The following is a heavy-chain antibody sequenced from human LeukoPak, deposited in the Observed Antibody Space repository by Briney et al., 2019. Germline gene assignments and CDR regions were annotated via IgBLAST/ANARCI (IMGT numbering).Heavy chain of an antibody. D-gene: IGHD1-26*01. J-gene: IGHJ4*02. CDR2: IRSSGTTI. CDR3: ARDRNTGSSYENLFEY. V-gene: IGHV3-48*01. CDR1: GFTFSTYS. Sequence: GGSLRLSCAASGFTFSTYSMNWVRQAPGKGLEWVSYIRSSGTTIYYADSVKGRFSISRDNAKNTLYLQMNSLRAEDTGVYYCARDRNTGSSYENLFEYWGQGTLVTVSS.